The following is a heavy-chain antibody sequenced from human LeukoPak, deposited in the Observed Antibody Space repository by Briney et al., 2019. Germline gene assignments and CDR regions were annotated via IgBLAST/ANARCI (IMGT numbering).Heavy chain of an antibody. V-gene: IGHV3-66*01. D-gene: IGHD3-22*01. CDR2: IYSGGST. CDR3: ARVVPSMVYYDSSGYGDY. CDR1: GFTVSSNY. Sequence: PGGSLRLSCAASGFTVSSNYMSWVRQAPGKGLEWVSVIYSGGSTYYADSVKGRFTISRDNSKNTLYLQMNSLRAEDTAVYYCARVVPSMVYYDSSGYGDYWGQGTLVTVSS. J-gene: IGHJ4*02.